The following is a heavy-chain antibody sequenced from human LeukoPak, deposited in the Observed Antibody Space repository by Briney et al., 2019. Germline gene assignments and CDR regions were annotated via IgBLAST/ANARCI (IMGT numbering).Heavy chain of an antibody. J-gene: IGHJ3*02. Sequence: GASVKVSCKASGYTFTSYDINWVRQATGQGLEWMGWMNPNSGNTGYAQKFQGRVTITRNTPISTAYMELSSLRSEDTAVYYCAIAAGVPAANDAFDIWGQGTMVTVSS. V-gene: IGHV1-8*03. CDR1: GYTFTSYD. D-gene: IGHD2-2*01. CDR2: MNPNSGNT. CDR3: AIAAGVPAANDAFDI.